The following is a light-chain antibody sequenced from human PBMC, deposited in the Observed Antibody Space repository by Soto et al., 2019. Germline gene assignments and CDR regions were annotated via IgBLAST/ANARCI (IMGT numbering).Light chain of an antibody. CDR3: AAWDDSLSGVV. Sequence: QSVLTQPTSASGTPGQRVTISCSGRSSNIGSNYVYWYQQLPGTVPQLLIYRNSERPSGVPDRFSGSKSGTSASLAISGLRSEDEADYYCAAWDDSLSGVVFGGGTKVTVL. V-gene: IGLV1-47*01. CDR2: RNS. CDR1: SSNIGSNY. J-gene: IGLJ2*01.